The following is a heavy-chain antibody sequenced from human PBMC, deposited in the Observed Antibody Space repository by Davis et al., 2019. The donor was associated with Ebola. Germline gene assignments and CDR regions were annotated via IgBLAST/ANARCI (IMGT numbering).Heavy chain of an antibody. D-gene: IGHD3-22*01. CDR2: IIPIFGTA. Sequence: AASVKVSCKASGGTFSSYAISWVRQAPGQGLEWMGGIIPIFGTANYAQKFQGRVTITADESTSTAYMELSSLRSEDTAVYYCATPWDSSGYYDFDYWGQGTLVTVSS. CDR1: GGTFSSYA. J-gene: IGHJ4*02. CDR3: ATPWDSSGYYDFDY. V-gene: IGHV1-69*13.